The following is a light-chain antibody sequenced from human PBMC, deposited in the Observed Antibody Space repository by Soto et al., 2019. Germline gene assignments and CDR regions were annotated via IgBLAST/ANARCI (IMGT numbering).Light chain of an antibody. CDR1: SSNIGAGYD. Sequence: QSVLTQPPSVSGAPGQRVTISCTGSSSNIGAGYDVHWYQQLPGTAPKLLIYGNNNRPSGVPDRISGSKSGTSASLAIAGLQVEDEADYYCHSYDTSLRGSVFGGGTKLTVL. CDR2: GNN. V-gene: IGLV1-40*01. CDR3: HSYDTSLRGSV. J-gene: IGLJ2*01.